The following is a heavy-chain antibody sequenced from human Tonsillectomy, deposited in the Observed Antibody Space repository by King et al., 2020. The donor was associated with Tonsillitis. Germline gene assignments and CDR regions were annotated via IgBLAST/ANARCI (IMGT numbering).Heavy chain of an antibody. V-gene: IGHV4-31*01. CDR2: IYYSGST. D-gene: IGHD3-22*01. Sequence: QLQESGPGLVKPSQTLSLTCTVSGGSISSGGYYWSWIRQHPGKGLEWIGYIYYSGSTYYNPSLKSLVTISVDTSKNQFSLQLSSVTAADTAVYYCARAVGDPNYYDSSGYVDWGQGTLVTVSS. CDR3: ARAVGDPNYYDSSGYVD. J-gene: IGHJ4*02. CDR1: GGSISSGGYY.